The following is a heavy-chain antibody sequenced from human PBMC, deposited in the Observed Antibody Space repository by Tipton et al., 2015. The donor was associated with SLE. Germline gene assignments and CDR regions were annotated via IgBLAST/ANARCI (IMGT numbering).Heavy chain of an antibody. J-gene: IGHJ4*02. CDR3: AREYSGYDYRTFDH. CDR1: GGSFSAYY. D-gene: IGHD5-12*01. Sequence: TLSLTCAVYGGSFSAYYWSWIRQPPGKGLEWIGTIHHSGITYYNPSLKSRVTISVDTSKNQFSLKVRSVTAADTAVYYCAREYSGYDYRTFDHWGQGTLVTVSS. CDR2: IHHSGIT. V-gene: IGHV4-34*01.